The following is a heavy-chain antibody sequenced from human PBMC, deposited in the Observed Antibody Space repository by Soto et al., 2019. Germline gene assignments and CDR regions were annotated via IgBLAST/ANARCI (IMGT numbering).Heavy chain of an antibody. D-gene: IGHD4-17*01. Sequence: EVQLVESGGGLVQPGGSLRLSCAASGFTFSSYWMSWVRQAPGKGLEWVANIKQDGSEKYYVDSVKGRFTISRDNAKNSLYLQMNSLRAEDTAVYYCARVGYGDYLNPTEYDGMDVWGQGTTVTVSS. CDR2: IKQDGSEK. V-gene: IGHV3-7*04. J-gene: IGHJ6*02. CDR1: GFTFSSYW. CDR3: ARVGYGDYLNPTEYDGMDV.